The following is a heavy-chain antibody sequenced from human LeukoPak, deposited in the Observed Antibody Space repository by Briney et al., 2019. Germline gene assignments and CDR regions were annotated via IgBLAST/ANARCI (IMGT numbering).Heavy chain of an antibody. CDR2: ISYDGSNK. V-gene: IGHV3-30*18. D-gene: IGHD6-6*01. CDR3: VKTPYSSSSRWFDP. Sequence: TGGSLRLSCAASGFTFSSYGMHWVRQAPGKGLEWVAVISYDGSNKYYADSVKGRFTISRDNSKNTLYLQMNSLRAEDTAVYYCVKTPYSSSSRWFDPWGQGTLVTVSS. J-gene: IGHJ5*02. CDR1: GFTFSSYG.